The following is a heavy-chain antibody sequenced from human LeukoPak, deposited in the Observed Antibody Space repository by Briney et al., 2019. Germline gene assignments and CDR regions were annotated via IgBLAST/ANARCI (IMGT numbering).Heavy chain of an antibody. D-gene: IGHD6-19*01. J-gene: IGHJ4*02. CDR1: GGSFSGYY. Sequence: SETLSLTCAVYGGSFSGYYWSWIRQPPGKGLEWIGEINHSGSTNYNPSLKSQVTISVDTSKNQFSLKLSSVTAADTAVYYCARGPYSSGWYTPERDPGLLGYWGQGTLVTVSS. CDR2: INHSGST. V-gene: IGHV4-34*01. CDR3: ARGPYSSGWYTPERDPGLLGY.